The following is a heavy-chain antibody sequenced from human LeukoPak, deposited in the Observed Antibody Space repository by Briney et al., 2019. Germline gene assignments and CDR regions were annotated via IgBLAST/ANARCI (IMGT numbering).Heavy chain of an antibody. D-gene: IGHD3-22*01. J-gene: IGHJ3*01. Sequence: SETLSLTCIVSGGSISSHYWSWIRQTPGKGLEYIGYIYYSGSTDYNPSLKSRVTISLDTSKNQFSLHLSSVTAADTAVYYCARRSGVLDSRDSRYYFDHWGQGTMVTVSS. CDR1: GGSISSHY. V-gene: IGHV4-59*11. CDR2: IYYSGST. CDR3: ARRSGVLDSRDSRYYFDH.